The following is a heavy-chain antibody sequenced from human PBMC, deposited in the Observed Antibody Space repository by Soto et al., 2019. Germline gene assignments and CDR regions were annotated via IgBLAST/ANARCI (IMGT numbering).Heavy chain of an antibody. CDR1: GGTFSSYA. CDR3: ARESMIVDHDAFDI. V-gene: IGHV1-69*13. CDR2: IIPIFGTV. D-gene: IGHD3-22*01. Sequence: SGKVACKAFGGTFSSYAISWVRQAPGQGLEWMGGIIPIFGTVNYAQKFQGRVTITADESTSTAYMELSSLRSENKAVYYCARESMIVDHDAFDIWGQGSMVTVS. J-gene: IGHJ3*02.